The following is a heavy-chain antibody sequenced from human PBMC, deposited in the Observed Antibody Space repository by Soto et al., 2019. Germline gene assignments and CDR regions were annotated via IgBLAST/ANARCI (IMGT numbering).Heavy chain of an antibody. CDR2: IIPIFGTP. D-gene: IGHD3-10*01. V-gene: IGHV1-69*01. CDR1: GGIFSTYA. CDR3: ARDRDDYGSGNYYNRIDF. J-gene: IGHJ4*02. Sequence: QVQLVQSGAEVKKPGSSVKVSCKASGGIFSTYAISWLRQAPGQGLEWMGGIIPIFGTPNYAQRFQGRVTITADESTSTAYMELRRLRSADTAVYYCARDRDDYGSGNYYNRIDFWGQGTLVTVSS.